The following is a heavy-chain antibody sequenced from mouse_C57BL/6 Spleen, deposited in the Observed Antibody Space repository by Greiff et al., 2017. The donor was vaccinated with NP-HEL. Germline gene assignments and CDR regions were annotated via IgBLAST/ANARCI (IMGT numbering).Heavy chain of an antibody. CDR2: IYPGDGDT. J-gene: IGHJ3*01. CDR3: ASSGPLGFAY. Sequence: QVQLQQSGPELVKPGASVKISCKASGYAFSSSWMNWVKQRPGKGLEWIGRIYPGDGDTNYNGKFKGKATLTADKSSSTAYMQLSSLTSEDSAVYFCASSGPLGFAYWGQGTLVTVSA. V-gene: IGHV1-82*01. D-gene: IGHD3-1*01. CDR1: GYAFSSSW.